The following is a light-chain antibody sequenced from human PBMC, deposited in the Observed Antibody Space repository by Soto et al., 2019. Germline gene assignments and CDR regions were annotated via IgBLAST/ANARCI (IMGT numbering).Light chain of an antibody. CDR1: QGISNY. CDR3: QKYNCAPCT. J-gene: IGKJ1*01. Sequence: DIQMTQSPSSLSASVGDRVTITFRASQGISNYLAWYQQKPGKVPKLLIYAASTLQAGVPSPFSGSGSGTDFTLAISSLQPEDVATYYYQKYNCAPCTFGRGTKVEIK. V-gene: IGKV1-27*01. CDR2: AAS.